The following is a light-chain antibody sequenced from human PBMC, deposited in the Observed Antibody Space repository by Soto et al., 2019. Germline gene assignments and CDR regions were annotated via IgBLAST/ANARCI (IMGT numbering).Light chain of an antibody. CDR2: DSN. CDR1: SSNIGKNH. Sequence: QSVLTQPPSVSAAPGQTVTISCSGSSSNIGKNHVSWYQQLPGTAPKVVIRDSNVRLSGIPDRFSGSKSGTSATLGISGLQTGDEADYYCATWDSGLSGVVFGGGTKLTVL. J-gene: IGLJ2*01. CDR3: ATWDSGLSGVV. V-gene: IGLV1-51*01.